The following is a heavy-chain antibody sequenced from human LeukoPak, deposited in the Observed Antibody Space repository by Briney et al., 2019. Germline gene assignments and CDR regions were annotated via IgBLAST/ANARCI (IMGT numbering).Heavy chain of an antibody. D-gene: IGHD2-15*01. V-gene: IGHV4-34*01. J-gene: IGHJ3*02. CDR3: ARFQGYCSGGSCYPSDAFDI. CDR2: INHSGST. CDR1: GGSFSGYY. Sequence: SETLSLTCAVYGGSFSGYYWIWIRQPPGKGREWIGEINHSGSTNYKPSLKSRVTISVDTSKNQFSLKLSSVTAADTAVYYCARFQGYCSGGSCYPSDAFDIWGQGTMVTVSS.